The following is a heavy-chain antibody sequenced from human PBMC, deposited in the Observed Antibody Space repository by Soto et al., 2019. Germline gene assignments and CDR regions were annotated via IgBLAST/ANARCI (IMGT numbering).Heavy chain of an antibody. V-gene: IGHV3-23*01. CDR2: ISPTGGTT. CDR3: AKLAPELSTPPRYFDS. J-gene: IGHJ4*03. CDR1: GFIFRIYD. D-gene: IGHD1-7*01. Sequence: PGGSLRLSCATSGFIFRIYDMSWVRQAPGKGLEWVSGISPTGGTTYYADSVKGRFTISRDNSGHTLFFTLKSLRVDDTAIYYCAKLAPELSTPPRYFDSWGQGALVTVSS.